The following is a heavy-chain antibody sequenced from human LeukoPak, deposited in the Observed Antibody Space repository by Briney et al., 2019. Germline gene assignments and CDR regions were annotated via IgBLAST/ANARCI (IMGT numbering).Heavy chain of an antibody. CDR3: ARKGPRAAAGSEGWFDP. V-gene: IGHV1-69*06. CDR2: IIPIFGTA. D-gene: IGHD6-13*01. J-gene: IGHJ5*02. CDR1: GGTFSSYA. Sequence: SVKVSCKASGGTFSSYAISWVRQAPGQGLEWMGGIIPIFGTANYAQKFQGRVTITADKSTSTAYMELSSLRSEDTVVYYCARKGPRAAAGSEGWFDPWGQGTLVTVSS.